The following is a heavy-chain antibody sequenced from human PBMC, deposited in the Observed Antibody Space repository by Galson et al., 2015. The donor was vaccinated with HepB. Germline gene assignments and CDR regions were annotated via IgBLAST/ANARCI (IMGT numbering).Heavy chain of an antibody. CDR3: ARDRERFRGNRDAFDI. J-gene: IGHJ3*02. CDR1: GFTFSSYR. Sequence: SLRLSCAASGFTFSSYRMSWVRQAPGKGLEWVANIKQDGSEKYYVDSVKGRFTISRDNAKNSLYLQMNSLRAEDTAVYYCARDRERFRGNRDAFDIWCQGKMVT. D-gene: IGHD3-10*01. V-gene: IGHV3-7*03. CDR2: IKQDGSEK.